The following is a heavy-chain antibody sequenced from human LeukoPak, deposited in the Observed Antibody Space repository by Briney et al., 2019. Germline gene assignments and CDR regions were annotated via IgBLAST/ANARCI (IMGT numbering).Heavy chain of an antibody. CDR1: GGTFSSYA. CDR3: ARDNSKLVRYYYYGMDV. CDR2: IIPIFGTA. D-gene: IGHD6-13*01. Sequence: ASVKVSCKASGGTFSSYAISWERQAPGQGLEWMGGIIPIFGTANYAQKFQGRVTITADESTSTAYMELSSLRSEDTAVYYCARDNSKLVRYYYYGMDVWGQGTTVTVSS. J-gene: IGHJ6*02. V-gene: IGHV1-69*13.